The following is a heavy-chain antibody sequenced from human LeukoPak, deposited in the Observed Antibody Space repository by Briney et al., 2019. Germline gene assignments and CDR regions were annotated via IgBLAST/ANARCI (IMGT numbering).Heavy chain of an antibody. CDR3: ARAQEDYDYIWGSYRYDPSFDY. J-gene: IGHJ4*02. Sequence: PSETLSLTCTVSGGSISSYYWSWIRQPPGKGLEWIGYIYYSGSTNYNPSLKSRVTISVDTSKNQFSLKLSSVTAADTAVYYCARAQEDYDYIWGSYRYDPSFDYWGQGTLVTASS. V-gene: IGHV4-59*01. CDR1: GGSISSYY. D-gene: IGHD3-16*02. CDR2: IYYSGST.